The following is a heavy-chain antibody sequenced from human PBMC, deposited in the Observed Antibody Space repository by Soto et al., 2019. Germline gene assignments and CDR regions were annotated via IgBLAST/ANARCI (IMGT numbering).Heavy chain of an antibody. Sequence: ASVKVSCKASGYTFTGYYMHWVRQAPGQGLEWMGWINPNSGGTNYAQKFQGRATMTRDTPISTAYMELSRLRSDDTAVYYCARDRGAVAATGQILHSLDPVFDYWGQGTLVTAPQ. V-gene: IGHV1-2*02. CDR3: ARDRGAVAATGQILHSLDPVFDY. J-gene: IGHJ4*02. CDR2: INPNSGGT. D-gene: IGHD6-19*01. CDR1: GYTFTGYY.